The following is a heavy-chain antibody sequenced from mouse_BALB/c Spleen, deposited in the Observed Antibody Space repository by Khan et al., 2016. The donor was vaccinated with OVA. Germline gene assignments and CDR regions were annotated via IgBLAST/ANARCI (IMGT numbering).Heavy chain of an antibody. V-gene: IGHV2-6-4*01. CDR2: IWGGGGT. J-gene: IGHJ4*01. CDR1: GFSLSRYN. Sequence: QVQLKESGPGLVASSQSLSITCTVSGFSLSRYNIHWVRQPPGKGLEWLGMIWGGGGTDYNSTLKSRLSIRKDNSKSQVFLKMNSLQTDDTAMYYCARAYYRYDGYYAMDYWGQGTSVTVSS. D-gene: IGHD2-14*01. CDR3: ARAYYRYDGYYAMDY.